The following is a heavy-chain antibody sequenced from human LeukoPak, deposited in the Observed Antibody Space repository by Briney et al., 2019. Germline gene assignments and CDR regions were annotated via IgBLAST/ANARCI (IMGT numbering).Heavy chain of an antibody. Sequence: SETLSLTCTVSGGSISSSSYYWGWIRQPPGKGLEWIGGIYYSGSTYYNPSLKSRVTISVDTSKNQFSLKLSSVTAADTAVYYCASQTEVLLWFGDPWGQGTLVTVSS. V-gene: IGHV4-39*01. CDR3: ASQTEVLLWFGDP. J-gene: IGHJ5*02. CDR2: IYYSGST. D-gene: IGHD3-10*01. CDR1: GGSISSSSYY.